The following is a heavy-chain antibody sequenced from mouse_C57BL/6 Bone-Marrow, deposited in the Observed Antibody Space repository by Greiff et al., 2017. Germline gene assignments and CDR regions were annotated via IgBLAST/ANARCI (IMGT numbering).Heavy chain of an antibody. CDR2: IYPTSGHT. J-gene: IGHJ2*03. D-gene: IGHD1-2*01. Sequence: QVQLQQPGAELVKPGASVKMSCKASGYTFTSYWITWVKQRPGQGLEWIGDIYPTSGHTNYNEKFKGKVTLTVDKSSTTAYMQLRSLTSEDSAVFDCARYYAYGGCFDYWGQGTSLTVS. V-gene: IGHV1-55*01. CDR3: ARYYAYGGCFDY. CDR1: GYTFTSYW.